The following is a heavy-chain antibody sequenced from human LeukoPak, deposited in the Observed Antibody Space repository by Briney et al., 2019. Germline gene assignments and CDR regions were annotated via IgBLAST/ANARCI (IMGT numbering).Heavy chain of an antibody. J-gene: IGHJ4*02. D-gene: IGHD4-17*01. CDR1: GFTFSSYV. Sequence: GGSLRLSCAASGFTFSSYVMHWVRQAPGKGLEWVAIIPYDGSNEYYADSVKGRFTISRDNSKNTLYLQMNSLRAADTAVYYCAKLHGDFLPAHYWGQGTLVTVS. CDR2: IPYDGSNE. V-gene: IGHV3-30*04. CDR3: AKLHGDFLPAHY.